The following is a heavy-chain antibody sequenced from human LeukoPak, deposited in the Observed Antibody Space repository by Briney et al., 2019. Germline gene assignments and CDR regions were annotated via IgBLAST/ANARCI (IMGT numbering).Heavy chain of an antibody. CDR3: ARGGIDFWSGYYAREFDY. CDR2: IYPGDSDT. J-gene: IGHJ4*02. Sequence: GESLQISCKGSGYSFTSYWIGWVRQMPGKSLEWMAIIYPGDSDTSYSPSFQGQVTISADKSISTAYLQWSSLKASDTAMYYCARGGIDFWSGYYAREFDYWGQGTLVTVSS. V-gene: IGHV5-51*01. D-gene: IGHD3-3*01. CDR1: GYSFTSYW.